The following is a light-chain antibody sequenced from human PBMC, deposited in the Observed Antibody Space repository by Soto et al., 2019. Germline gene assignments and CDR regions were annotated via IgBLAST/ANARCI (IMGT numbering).Light chain of an antibody. CDR2: DTS. V-gene: IGKV3-11*01. CDR3: QQRQYWPPST. CDR1: QSVSSY. Sequence: VLTQSPATLSLSPGERATLSCRASQSVSSYLAWYQQKPGQAPRLLIYDTSNRATGVPAGFSGSGSGTDFTLTISSLEPEDYAIYYCQQRQYWPPSTFGQGTRLEIK. J-gene: IGKJ5*01.